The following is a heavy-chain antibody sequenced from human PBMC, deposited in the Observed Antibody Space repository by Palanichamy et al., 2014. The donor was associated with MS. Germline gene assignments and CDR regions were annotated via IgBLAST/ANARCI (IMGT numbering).Heavy chain of an antibody. V-gene: IGHV3-53*01. CDR1: GFTVSGNY. CDR2: IYSSGGT. J-gene: IGHJ4*02. Sequence: EVQLVESGGGLIHPGGSLRLSCTASGFTVSGNYMSWVRQAPGKGLEWASVIYSSGGTYYADSVKGRFTISRDNSKNTLYLQLNSLRAEDTAVYYCAVGAAAGSTADYVDYWGQGTLATVSS. CDR3: AVGAAAGSTADYVDY. D-gene: IGHD6-13*01.